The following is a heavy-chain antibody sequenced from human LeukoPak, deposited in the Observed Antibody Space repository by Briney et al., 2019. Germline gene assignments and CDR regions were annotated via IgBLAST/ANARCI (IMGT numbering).Heavy chain of an antibody. CDR2: ISSGGST. CDR3: ARLGGHRYCTNGVCYYCDY. J-gene: IGHJ4*02. V-gene: IGHV3-66*01. D-gene: IGHD2-8*01. CDR1: GFTVSSNY. Sequence: TGGSLRLSCAASGFTVSSNYMTWVRQAPGKGLEWVSFISSGGSTYFSESVKGRLTLSRDNSKNTLYLQMNSLRAEDTAVYYCARLGGHRYCTNGVCYYCDYWGQGTLVTVSS.